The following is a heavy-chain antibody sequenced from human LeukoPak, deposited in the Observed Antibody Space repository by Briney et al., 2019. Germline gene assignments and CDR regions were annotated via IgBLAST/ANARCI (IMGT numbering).Heavy chain of an antibody. CDR1: GFTFRNFG. J-gene: IGHJ4*02. CDR2: IWYDGNNK. Sequence: PGGSLRLSCAAPGFTFRNFGMHWVRQAPGKGLEWVAVIWYDGNNKYYADSVKGRFTISRDNSKNTLYLQMKSLRAEDTAVYYCARDYHGLDYWGQGTLVTVSS. D-gene: IGHD2-2*01. CDR3: ARDYHGLDY. V-gene: IGHV3-33*01.